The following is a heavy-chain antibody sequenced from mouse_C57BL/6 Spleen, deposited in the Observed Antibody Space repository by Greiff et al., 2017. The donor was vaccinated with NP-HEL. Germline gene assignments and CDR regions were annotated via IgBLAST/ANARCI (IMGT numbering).Heavy chain of an antibody. CDR1: GYAFTNYL. Sequence: QVHVKQSGAELVRPGTSVKVSCKASGYAFTNYLIEWVKQRPGQGLEWIGVINPGSGGTNYNEKFKGKATLTADKSSSTAYMQLSSLTSEDSAVYFCARRYYDYGYAMDYWGQGTSVTVSS. CDR3: ARRYYDYGYAMDY. V-gene: IGHV1-54*01. CDR2: INPGSGGT. J-gene: IGHJ4*01. D-gene: IGHD2-4*01.